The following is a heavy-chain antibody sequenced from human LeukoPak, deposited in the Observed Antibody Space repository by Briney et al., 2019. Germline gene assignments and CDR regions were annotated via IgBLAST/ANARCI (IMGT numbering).Heavy chain of an antibody. J-gene: IGHJ5*02. V-gene: IGHV3-53*01. CDR2: IYSGGST. D-gene: IGHD3-22*01. CDR3: ARGLDDSSGYYYFDNWFDP. Sequence: GGSLRLSCAASGFIVSSNYMSWVRQAPGKGLEWVSVIYSGGSTYYADSVKGRFTISRDNAKNSLYLQMNSLRAEDTAVYYCARGLDDSSGYYYFDNWFDPWGQGTLVTVSS. CDR1: GFIVSSNY.